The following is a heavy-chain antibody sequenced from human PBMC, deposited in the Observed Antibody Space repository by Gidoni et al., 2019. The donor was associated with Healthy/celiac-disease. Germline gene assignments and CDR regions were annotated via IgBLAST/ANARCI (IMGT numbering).Heavy chain of an antibody. Sequence: QVQLVQSGAEVKKPAASVNVSCKASGYTFPSYGISWVRQAPGQGLEWMGWITAYNGNTNYAQKLQGRVTMTTDTSTSTAYMELRSLRADDTAVYYCARGESSGYYPPFDYWGQGTLVTVSS. CDR3: ARGESSGYYPPFDY. D-gene: IGHD3-22*01. V-gene: IGHV1-18*01. J-gene: IGHJ4*02. CDR1: GYTFPSYG. CDR2: ITAYNGNT.